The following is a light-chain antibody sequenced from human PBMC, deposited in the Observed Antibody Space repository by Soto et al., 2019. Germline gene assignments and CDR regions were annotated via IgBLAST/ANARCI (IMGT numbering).Light chain of an antibody. J-gene: IGKJ5*01. V-gene: IGKV3-11*01. CDR3: QQRSNWPIT. Sequence: EIVLTQSPATLSLSPGERATLSCRASESVSNYLAWYQQKRGQAPRVLIYDASNRAPGIPARFSGSGSGTDFTLTISSLEPEDFAVYYCQQRSNWPITFGQGTRLQIK. CDR1: ESVSNY. CDR2: DAS.